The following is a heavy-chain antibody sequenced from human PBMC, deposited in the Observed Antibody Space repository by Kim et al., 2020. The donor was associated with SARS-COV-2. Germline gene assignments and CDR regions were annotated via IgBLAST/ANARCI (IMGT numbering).Heavy chain of an antibody. Sequence: GGSLRLSCAASGFTFSSDWMSWVRQAPGKGLEWVANIKQDGSEKYYVDSVKGRFSISRDNAKNSLYLQMNSLRAEDTALYYCARVSRYRYGYNYYYYHM. J-gene: IGHJ6*01. CDR1: GFTFSSDW. D-gene: IGHD5-18*01. CDR3: ARVSRYRYGYNYYYYHM. CDR2: IKQDGSEK. V-gene: IGHV3-7*01.